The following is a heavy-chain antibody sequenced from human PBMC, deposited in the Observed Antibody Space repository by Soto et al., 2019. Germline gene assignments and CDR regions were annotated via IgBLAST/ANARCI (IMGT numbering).Heavy chain of an antibody. D-gene: IGHD2-2*01. Sequence: SETLSLTCTVSGGSISSSSYYWGWIRQPPRKGLEWIGGIYYSGSTYYNPSLKSRVTLSVDTSKNQFSLKLSSVTAADTAVYYCARVVVVPAAISLHNWFDPWGQGTLVTVSS. CDR2: IYYSGST. CDR1: GGSISSSSYY. V-gene: IGHV4-39*01. CDR3: ARVVVVPAAISLHNWFDP. J-gene: IGHJ5*02.